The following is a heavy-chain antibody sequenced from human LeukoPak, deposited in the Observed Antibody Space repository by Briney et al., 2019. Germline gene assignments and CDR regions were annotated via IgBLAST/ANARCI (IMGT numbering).Heavy chain of an antibody. CDR3: AKSAAYYYDRKGFDY. D-gene: IGHD3-22*01. CDR1: GFTFSSYA. J-gene: IGHJ4*02. CDR2: ISYDGSNK. V-gene: IGHV3-30-3*02. Sequence: GRSLRLSCAASGFTFSSYAMHWVRQAPGKGLEWVAVISYDGSNKYYADSVKGRFTISRDNSKNTLYLQMNSLRAEDTAVYYCAKSAAYYYDRKGFDYWGQGTLVTVSS.